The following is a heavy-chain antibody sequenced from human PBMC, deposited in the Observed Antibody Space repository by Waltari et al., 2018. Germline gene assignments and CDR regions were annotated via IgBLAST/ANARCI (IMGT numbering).Heavy chain of an antibody. CDR1: GGTFSSYA. CDR2: IIPIFGTA. Sequence: QVQLVQSGAEVKKPGSSVKVSCKASGGTFSSYAISWVRQAPGHGLEWMGGIIPIFGTANYAQKFQGRVTITTDESTSTAYMELSSLRSEDTAVYYCARDRRDMILVYPEGDAFDIWGQGTMVTVSS. CDR3: ARDRRDMILVYPEGDAFDI. D-gene: IGHD3-22*01. V-gene: IGHV1-69*05. J-gene: IGHJ3*02.